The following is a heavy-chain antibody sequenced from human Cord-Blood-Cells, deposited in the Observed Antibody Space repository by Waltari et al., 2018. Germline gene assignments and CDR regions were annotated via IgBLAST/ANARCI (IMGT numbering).Heavy chain of an antibody. CDR2: IIPIVATA. CDR3: ASPSRADILTGYYYGMDV. V-gene: IGHV1-69*01. D-gene: IGHD3-9*01. CDR1: GGTFSSYA. Sequence: QVQLVQSGAAVKKPGSSVKVSCKASGGTFSSYAISWVRQAPGHGGEWMGGIIPIVATANDAQKVQGRVTITADEATSTAYMELSRLRSEDTAVYYCASPSRADILTGYYYGMDVWGQGTTVTVSS. J-gene: IGHJ6*02.